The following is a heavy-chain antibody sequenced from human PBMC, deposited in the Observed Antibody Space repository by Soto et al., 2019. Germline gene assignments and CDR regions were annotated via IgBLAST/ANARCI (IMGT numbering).Heavy chain of an antibody. CDR3: AGGSWSQWLFY. CDR2: IYYSGST. J-gene: IGHJ4*02. D-gene: IGHD6-19*01. V-gene: IGHV4-39*01. Sequence: PSETLSLTCTVSGGSISSSSYYWGWVRQPPGKGLEWIGSIYYSGSTYYNPSLKSRVTISVDTSKNQFSLKLTSVTAADTAVYYCAGGSWSQWLFYWGQGTLVTVSS. CDR1: GGSISSSSYY.